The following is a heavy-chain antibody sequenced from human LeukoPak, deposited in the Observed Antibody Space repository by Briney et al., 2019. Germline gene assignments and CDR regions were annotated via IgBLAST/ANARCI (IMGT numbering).Heavy chain of an antibody. CDR1: GFSFSSYA. V-gene: IGHV3-23*01. Sequence: GGSLRLSCAASGFSFSSYAMSWVRQAPGKGLEWVSVISGSGGSTNYAASVKGRFTMSRDNSQDTLYLQMNSLRVEDTAVYYCAKASEVGRGYFDYWGQGTLVTVSS. J-gene: IGHJ4*02. D-gene: IGHD1-26*01. CDR2: ISGSGGST. CDR3: AKASEVGRGYFDY.